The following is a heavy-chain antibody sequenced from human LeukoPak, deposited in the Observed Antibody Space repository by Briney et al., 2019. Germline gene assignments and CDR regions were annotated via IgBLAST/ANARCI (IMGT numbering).Heavy chain of an antibody. CDR1: GFTFSSYA. J-gene: IGHJ4*02. CDR3: AKDIIPSNAPNFDY. V-gene: IGHV3-30-3*01. D-gene: IGHD3-10*01. CDR2: ISYDGSNK. Sequence: GRSLRLSCAASGFTFSSYAMHWVRQAPGKGLEWVAVISYDGSNKYYADSVKGRFTISRDNSKNTLYLQMNSLRAEDTAVYYCAKDIIPSNAPNFDYWGQGTLVTVSS.